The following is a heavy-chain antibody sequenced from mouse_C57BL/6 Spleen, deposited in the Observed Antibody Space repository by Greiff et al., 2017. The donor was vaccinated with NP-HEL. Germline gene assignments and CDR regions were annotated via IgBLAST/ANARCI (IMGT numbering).Heavy chain of an antibody. D-gene: IGHD1-1*01. V-gene: IGHV1-80*01. J-gene: IGHJ2*01. CDR3: ARRSSYDYFDY. CDR1: GYAFSSYW. Sequence: VQLQQSGAELVKPGASVKISCKASGYAFSSYWMNWVKQRPGKGLEWIGQIYPGDGDTNYNGKFKGKATLTADKSSSTAYMQLSSLTSEDSAVYFCARRSSYDYFDYWGQSTTLTVSS. CDR2: IYPGDGDT.